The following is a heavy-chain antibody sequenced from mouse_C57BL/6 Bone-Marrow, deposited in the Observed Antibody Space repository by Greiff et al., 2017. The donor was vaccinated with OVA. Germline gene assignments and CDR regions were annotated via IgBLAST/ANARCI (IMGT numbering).Heavy chain of an antibody. J-gene: IGHJ2*01. CDR3: ERGTVFDY. Sequence: VQLQQPGPELVKPGASVKISCKASGYSFTGYYIHWVKQSHGNILDWIGYIYPYNGVSSYNQKFKGKATLTVDKSSSPASMELLRLTSEDSAVYYCERGTVFDYWGQGTTLTVSS. CDR1: GYSFTGYY. V-gene: IGHV1-31*01. CDR2: IYPYNGVS. D-gene: IGHD1-1*01.